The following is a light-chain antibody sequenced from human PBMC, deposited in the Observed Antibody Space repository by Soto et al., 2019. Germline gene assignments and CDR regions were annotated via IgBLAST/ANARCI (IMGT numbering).Light chain of an antibody. CDR2: EVT. Sequence: QSALTQPASVSGSPGQSITISCTGTSSDVGAYNYVSWYQQHPGKAPKLMIYEVTNRPSGVSNRFSGSKSGNTASLTISGLQAEDESDYYCSSYSITSTRVVFGGGTKVTVL. J-gene: IGLJ2*01. CDR1: SSDVGAYNY. V-gene: IGLV2-14*01. CDR3: SSYSITSTRVV.